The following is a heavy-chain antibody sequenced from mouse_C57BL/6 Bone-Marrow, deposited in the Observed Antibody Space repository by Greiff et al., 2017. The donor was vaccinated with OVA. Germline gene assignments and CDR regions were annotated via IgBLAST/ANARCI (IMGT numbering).Heavy chain of an antibody. CDR2: INPSSGYT. D-gene: IGHD1-1*01. J-gene: IGHJ4*01. CDR3: ARFPSLRKDFFYYAMDY. V-gene: IGHV1-7*01. Sequence: QVQLQQSGAELAKPGASVKLSCKASGYTFTSYWMHWVKQRPGQGLEWIGYINPSSGYTKYNQKFKDKATLTADKSSSTAYMQLSSLTYEDSAVYYCARFPSLRKDFFYYAMDYWGQGTSVTVSS. CDR1: GYTFTSYW.